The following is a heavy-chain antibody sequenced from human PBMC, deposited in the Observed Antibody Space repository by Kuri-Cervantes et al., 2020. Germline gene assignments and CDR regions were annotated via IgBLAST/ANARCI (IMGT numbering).Heavy chain of an antibody. Sequence: GESLKISCAASGFTVSSNYMSWVRQAPGKGLEWVSAIIGSSSTTYYADSVKGRLTISRDNARNTLYLQMNSLRAEDTAVYYCAKVGQWEVIRGGFDYWGQGTLVTVSS. J-gene: IGHJ4*02. V-gene: IGHV3-23*01. D-gene: IGHD1-26*01. CDR1: GFTVSSNY. CDR2: IIGSSSTT. CDR3: AKVGQWEVIRGGFDY.